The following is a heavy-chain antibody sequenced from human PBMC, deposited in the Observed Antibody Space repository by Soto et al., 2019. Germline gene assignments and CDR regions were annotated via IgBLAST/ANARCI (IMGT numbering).Heavy chain of an antibody. V-gene: IGHV1-46*01. J-gene: IGHJ4*02. CDR3: ARMNTVTNDPDY. CDR2: INPIGGST. CDR1: GYTFTSYY. Sequence: ASVKVSCKASGYTFTSYYMHWVRQAPGQGLEWTGIINPIGGSTNYAQKFQGRVTMTRDTSTSTVYMELRSLRSEDTAVYYCARMNTVTNDPDYWGQGTLVTVSS. D-gene: IGHD4-17*01.